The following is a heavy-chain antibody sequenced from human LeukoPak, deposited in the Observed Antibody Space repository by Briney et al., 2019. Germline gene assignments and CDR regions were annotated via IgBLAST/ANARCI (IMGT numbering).Heavy chain of an antibody. CDR2: MNPDGSEK. CDR3: ARDRALYDSRRGYYYTEDDY. Sequence: GGSLRLSCAASGFTFSNYWMTWVRQAPGKGLEWVAHMNPDGSEKYFLDSVKGRFSISRDNAKSSLYLQMNSLRGDDTAVYYCARDRALYDSRRGYYYTEDDYWGQGTLVTVSS. J-gene: IGHJ4*02. D-gene: IGHD3-22*01. CDR1: GFTFSNYW. V-gene: IGHV3-7*01.